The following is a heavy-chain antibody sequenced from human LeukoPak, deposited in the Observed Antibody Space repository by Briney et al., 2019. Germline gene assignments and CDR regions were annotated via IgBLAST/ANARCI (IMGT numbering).Heavy chain of an antibody. V-gene: IGHV4-34*01. D-gene: IGHD3-3*01. CDR3: ARARFLEWLLSARYFDY. Sequence: SETLSLTCAVYGGSFSGYYWSWIRQPPGKGLEWIGEINHSGSTSYNPSLKSRVTISVDTSKNQFSLKLSSVTAADTAVYYCARARFLEWLLSARYFDYWGQGTLVTVSS. CDR2: INHSGST. CDR1: GGSFSGYY. J-gene: IGHJ4*02.